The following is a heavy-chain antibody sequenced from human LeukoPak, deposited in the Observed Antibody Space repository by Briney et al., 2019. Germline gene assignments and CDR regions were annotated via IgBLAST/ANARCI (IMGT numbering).Heavy chain of an antibody. Sequence: GGSLRLSCAASGFTVSSNYMSWVRQAPGKGLEWVSVIYSGGSTYYADSVKGRFTISRDNAKNSLYLQMNSLRAEDTAVYYCARDRERYSYGKNWFDPWGQGTLVTVSS. CDR2: IYSGGST. CDR3: ARDRERYSYGKNWFDP. D-gene: IGHD5-18*01. J-gene: IGHJ5*02. CDR1: GFTVSSNY. V-gene: IGHV3-53*01.